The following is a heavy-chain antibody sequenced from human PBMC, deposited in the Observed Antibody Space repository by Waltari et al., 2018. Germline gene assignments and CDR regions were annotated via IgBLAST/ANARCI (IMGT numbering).Heavy chain of an antibody. V-gene: IGHV4-59*08. CDR2: IYYSGST. CDR3: ASLDSSGWYDAFDI. CDR1: GGPISSYY. Sequence: QVQLQESGPGLVKPSETLSLTCTVSGGPISSYYWSWIRQPPGKGLEWIGYIYYSGSTNDNPSLKSRVTISVDTSKSQFSLKLSSVTAADTAVYYCASLDSSGWYDAFDIWGQGTMVTVSS. D-gene: IGHD6-19*01. J-gene: IGHJ3*02.